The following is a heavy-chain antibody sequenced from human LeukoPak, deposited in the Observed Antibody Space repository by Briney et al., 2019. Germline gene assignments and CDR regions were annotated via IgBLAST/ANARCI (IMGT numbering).Heavy chain of an antibody. CDR1: GFPFSSYS. Sequence: GGSLRLSCVASGFPFSSYSMNWVRQAPGKGLEWVSSISSSSSYIYYADSVKGRFTISRDNAKNTVYVHMNSLRDEDTAVYYCARGGRYAYFLDYWGQGTLVTVSS. CDR2: ISSSSSYI. V-gene: IGHV3-21*01. D-gene: IGHD3-16*01. CDR3: ARGGRYAYFLDY. J-gene: IGHJ4*02.